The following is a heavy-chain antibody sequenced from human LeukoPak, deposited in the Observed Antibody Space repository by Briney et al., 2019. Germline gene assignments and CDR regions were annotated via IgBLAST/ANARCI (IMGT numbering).Heavy chain of an antibody. Sequence: SETLSLTCTVAGGTISSYYWSWIRQPPGKGLEWIGYIYYSGSTNYNPSLKSRVTISVDTSKNQFSLKLSSVTAADTAVYYCARVPHSSSYYGMDVWGQGTTVTVSS. D-gene: IGHD6-6*01. CDR3: ARVPHSSSYYGMDV. V-gene: IGHV4-59*01. J-gene: IGHJ6*02. CDR2: IYYSGST. CDR1: GGTISSYY.